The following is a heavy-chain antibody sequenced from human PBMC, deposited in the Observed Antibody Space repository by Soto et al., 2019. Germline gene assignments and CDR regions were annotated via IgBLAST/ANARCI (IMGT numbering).Heavy chain of an antibody. J-gene: IGHJ4*02. CDR1: GYTFTNYG. V-gene: IGHV1-18*04. CDR2: VSGYNGNT. CDR3: ARDEGSHGFDS. D-gene: IGHD2-15*01. Sequence: ASVKVSCKASGYTFTNYGISWVRQAPGQGLEWMGWVSGYNGNTNYAQKLRGRVTMTTDTSTSTAYMELRTLRSDDTAVYYCARDEGSHGFDSWGQGTLLTVSS.